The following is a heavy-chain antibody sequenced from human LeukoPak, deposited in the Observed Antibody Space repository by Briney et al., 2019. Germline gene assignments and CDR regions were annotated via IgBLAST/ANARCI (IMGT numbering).Heavy chain of an antibody. V-gene: IGHV4-34*01. CDR3: ARGSSMSSVYGMDV. Sequence: SETLSLTCAVYGGSFSGYYWSWIRQPPGKGLEWIGEINHSGSTNYNPSLKSRVTISVDTSKNQFSLKLSSVTAADTAVYYCARGSSMSSVYGMDVWGQGTTVTVSS. J-gene: IGHJ6*02. D-gene: IGHD6-25*01. CDR2: INHSGST. CDR1: GGSFSGYY.